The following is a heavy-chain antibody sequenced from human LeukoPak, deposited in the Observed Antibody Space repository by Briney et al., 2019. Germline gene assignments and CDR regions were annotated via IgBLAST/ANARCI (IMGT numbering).Heavy chain of an antibody. V-gene: IGHV3-30*02. CDR1: GFTFSSYG. J-gene: IGHJ6*03. Sequence: GGSLRLSCAASGFTFSSYGMHWVRQAPGKGLEWVAFIRYDGSNKYYADSVKGRFTISRDNSKNTLYLQMNSLRAEDTAVYYCAKRSADKYYYYLDVWGKGTTVTVSS. CDR2: IRYDGSNK. CDR3: AKRSADKYYYYLDV.